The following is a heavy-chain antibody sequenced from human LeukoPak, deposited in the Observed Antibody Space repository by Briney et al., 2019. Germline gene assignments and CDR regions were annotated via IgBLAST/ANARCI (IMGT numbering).Heavy chain of an antibody. CDR3: ARGTDYDSSGYYHYFDY. CDR2: IYYSGST. D-gene: IGHD3-22*01. J-gene: IGHJ4*02. CDR1: GGSISSYY. Sequence: PSETLSLTCTVSGGSISSYYWSWIRQPPGKGLEWIGYIYYSGSTNYNPSLKSRVTISVDTSKNQFSLRLNSVTAADTAVYYCARGTDYDSSGYYHYFDYWGQGTLVTVSS. V-gene: IGHV4-59*01.